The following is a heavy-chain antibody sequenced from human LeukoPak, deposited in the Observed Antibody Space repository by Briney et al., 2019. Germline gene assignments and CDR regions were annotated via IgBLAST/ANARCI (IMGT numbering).Heavy chain of an antibody. D-gene: IGHD2-21*01. V-gene: IGHV3-66*01. CDR1: GFTVISNY. CDR3: ARDVVGGDY. CDR2: IYSAGST. Sequence: GGSLRLSCADSGFTVISNYMSWVRQAPGKGLEWVSVIYSAGSTSYADSVKGRFTISRNNSKKTLNLQMNSLRAEDTAVYYWARDVVGGDYWGQGTLVTVSS. J-gene: IGHJ4*02.